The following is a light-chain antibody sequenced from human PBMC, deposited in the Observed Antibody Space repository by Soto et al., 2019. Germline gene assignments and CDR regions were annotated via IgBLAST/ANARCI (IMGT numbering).Light chain of an antibody. V-gene: IGKV1-39*01. CDR2: KAS. CDR3: QHSYTTPYT. J-gene: IGKJ2*01. CDR1: QSIAST. Sequence: EMTQSPSTLSASPGDRATVSCRSSQSIASTLAWYQHKPGQAPKLLIYKASTFTSGVPTRFSGSGSGTDFALTITSLQPDDSATYYCQHSYTTPYTFGQGTKVDI.